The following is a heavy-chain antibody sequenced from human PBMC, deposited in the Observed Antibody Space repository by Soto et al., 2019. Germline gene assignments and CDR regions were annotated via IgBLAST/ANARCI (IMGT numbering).Heavy chain of an antibody. D-gene: IGHD3-3*01. V-gene: IGHV3-30*01. CDR1: VFTFIHHV. J-gene: IGHJ4*02. CDR2: ISFDSSEQ. Sequence: LRVSFVPYVFTFIHHVMHWLRQAPRKGLEWVALISFDSSEQHYADSVKGRFTISRDKPRNTLFLHVNSPRADDTAVYYCGIARVADSSLDHWGKGPLVTVSS. CDR3: GIARVADSSLDH.